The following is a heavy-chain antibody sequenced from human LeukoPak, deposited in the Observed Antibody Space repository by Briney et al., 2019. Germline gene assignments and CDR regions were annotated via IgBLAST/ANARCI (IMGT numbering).Heavy chain of an antibody. CDR2: INRSGST. CDR3: ARGPYGSGTLRSRNWFDP. CDR1: GGSFSGYY. J-gene: IGHJ5*02. V-gene: IGHV4-34*01. Sequence: SETLSLTCAVYGGSFSGYYWSWIRQPPGKGLEWIGEINRSGSTNYNPSLKSRVTISVDTSKNQFSLKLSSVTAADTAVYYCARGPYGSGTLRSRNWFDPWGQGTLVTVSS. D-gene: IGHD3-10*01.